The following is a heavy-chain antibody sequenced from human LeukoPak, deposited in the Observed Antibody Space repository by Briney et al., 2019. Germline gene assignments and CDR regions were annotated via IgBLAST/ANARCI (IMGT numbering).Heavy chain of an antibody. CDR2: IYYSGSA. D-gene: IGHD4-17*01. V-gene: IGHV4-30-4*08. CDR1: GGSISSGDFY. Sequence: PSETLSLTCTVSGGSISSGDFYWSWIRQPPGKGLEWIGYIYYSGSAYYNPSLKSRVTISVDTSKNQFSLKLSSVTAADTAVYYCARGHDYGDYSENWYFDLWGRGTLVTVSS. J-gene: IGHJ2*01. CDR3: ARGHDYGDYSENWYFDL.